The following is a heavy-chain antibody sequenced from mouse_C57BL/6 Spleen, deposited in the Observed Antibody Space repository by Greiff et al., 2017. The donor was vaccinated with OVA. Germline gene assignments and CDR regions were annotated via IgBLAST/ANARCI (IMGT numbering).Heavy chain of an antibody. CDR3: ASRGYDYGWFAY. V-gene: IGHV5-17*01. Sequence: DVMLVESGGGLVKPGGSLKLSCAASGFTFSDYGMHWVRQAPEKGLEWVAYISSGSSTIYYADTVKGRFTISRDNAKNTLFLQMNSLRSEDTAMYYCASRGYDYGWFAYWGQGTLVTVSA. J-gene: IGHJ3*01. CDR1: GFTFSDYG. D-gene: IGHD2-4*01. CDR2: ISSGSSTI.